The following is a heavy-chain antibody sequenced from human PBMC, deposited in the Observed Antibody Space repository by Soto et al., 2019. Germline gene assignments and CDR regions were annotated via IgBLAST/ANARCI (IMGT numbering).Heavy chain of an antibody. V-gene: IGHV3-30*18. CDR2: ISYDGSNK. Sequence: PGGSLRLSCAASGFTFSSYGMHWVRQAPGKGLEWVAVISYDGSNKYYADSVKGRFTISRDNSKNTLYLQMNSLRAEDTAVYYCAKDRNEASYYGGNNGPNYWGQGTLVTVSS. D-gene: IGHD1-26*01. CDR1: GFTFSSYG. CDR3: AKDRNEASYYGGNNGPNY. J-gene: IGHJ4*02.